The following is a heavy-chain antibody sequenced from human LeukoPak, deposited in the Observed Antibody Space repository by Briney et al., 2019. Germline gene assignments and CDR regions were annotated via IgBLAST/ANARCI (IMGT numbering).Heavy chain of an antibody. Sequence: GGSLRLSCAASGFTFDDYGMSWVRQAPGKGLEWVSGINWNGGSTGYADSVKGRFTISRDNAKNPLYLQMNSLRAEDTALYYCARDLGSGWYSAFDIWGQGTMVTVFS. CDR2: INWNGGST. CDR3: ARDLGSGWYSAFDI. CDR1: GFTFDDYG. V-gene: IGHV3-20*04. D-gene: IGHD6-19*01. J-gene: IGHJ3*02.